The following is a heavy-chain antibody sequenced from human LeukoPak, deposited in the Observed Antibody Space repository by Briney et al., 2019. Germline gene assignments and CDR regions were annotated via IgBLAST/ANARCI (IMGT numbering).Heavy chain of an antibody. J-gene: IGHJ5*02. CDR3: ATSGGDWFDP. D-gene: IGHD3-16*01. CDR1: GGSISSSSYY. Sequence: SETLSLTCTVSGGSISSSSYYWGWIRQPPGRGLEWIGNIYNSGGTYYNPSLKSRVTILVDTSKNQFFLKLNSVTAADTAFYYCATSGGDWFDPWGQGTLVTVSS. CDR2: IYNSGGT. V-gene: IGHV4-39*07.